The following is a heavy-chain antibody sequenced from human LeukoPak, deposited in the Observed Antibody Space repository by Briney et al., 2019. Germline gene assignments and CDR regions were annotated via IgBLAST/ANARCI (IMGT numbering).Heavy chain of an antibody. Sequence: PGGSLRLSCAASGFTFSDYYMSWIRQAPGKGLEWVSSISSSSSYTNYADSVRGRFSISRDNAKNSLYLQMNSLRAEDTAVYYCARASYPVIYFDRRSAFDIWGQGTMVTVSS. D-gene: IGHD3-22*01. CDR1: GFTFSDYY. J-gene: IGHJ3*02. CDR2: ISSSSSYT. V-gene: IGHV3-11*03. CDR3: ARASYPVIYFDRRSAFDI.